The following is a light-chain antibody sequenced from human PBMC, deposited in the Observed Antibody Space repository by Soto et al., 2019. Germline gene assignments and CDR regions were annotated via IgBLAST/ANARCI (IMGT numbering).Light chain of an antibody. V-gene: IGKV3-20*01. J-gene: IGKJ2*01. CDR2: GAS. Sequence: EIVLTQSPGTLSLSPGETSTLSCRASQSVSNNYLAWYQHKPGQAPRLLIYGASTRATGIPDRFSGSGSGTDFTLTISRLEPEDFAVYYCQQYGSSPPGTFGQGTKVDIK. CDR3: QQYGSSPPGT. CDR1: QSVSNNY.